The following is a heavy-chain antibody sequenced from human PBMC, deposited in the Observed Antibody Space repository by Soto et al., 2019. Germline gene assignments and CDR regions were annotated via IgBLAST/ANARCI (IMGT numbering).Heavy chain of an antibody. CDR3: ARVYYYGDYRAFDI. J-gene: IGHJ3*02. D-gene: IGHD4-17*01. Sequence: QVQLQESGPGLVKPSQTLSLTCTVSGGSISSGGYYWSWIRQHPGKGLEWIGYIYYSGSTYDNPSLKSRVTISVDTSKNQFSLKLSSVTAADTAVYYCARVYYYGDYRAFDIWGQGTMVTVSS. CDR2: IYYSGST. V-gene: IGHV4-31*03. CDR1: GGSISSGGYY.